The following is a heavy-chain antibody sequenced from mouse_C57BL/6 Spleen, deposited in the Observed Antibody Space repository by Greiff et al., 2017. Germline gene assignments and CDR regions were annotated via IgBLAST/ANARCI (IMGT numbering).Heavy chain of an antibody. CDR3: ALIYYDYGAY. CDR2: IYPGDGDT. Sequence: VKLQESGPELVKPGASVKISCKASGYAFSSSWMNWVKQRPGKGLEWIGRIYPGDGDTNYNGKFKGKATLTADKSSSTAYMQLSSLTSEDSAVYFCALIYYDYGAYWGQGTLVTVSA. D-gene: IGHD2-4*01. CDR1: GYAFSSSW. J-gene: IGHJ3*01. V-gene: IGHV1-82*01.